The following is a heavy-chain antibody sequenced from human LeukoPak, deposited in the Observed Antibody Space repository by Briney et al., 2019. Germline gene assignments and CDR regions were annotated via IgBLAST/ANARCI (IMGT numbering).Heavy chain of an antibody. CDR2: ISYDGSNK. CDR1: GFTFSSYA. J-gene: IGHJ6*02. CDR3: ARSQYYDFWSGYYTGDPPYGMDV. V-gene: IGHV3-30*04. Sequence: PGGSLRLSCAASGFTFSSYAMHWVRQAPGKGLEWVAVISYDGSNKYYADSVKGRFTISRDNSKNTLYLQMNSLRAEDTAVYYCARSQYYDFWSGYYTGDPPYGMDVWGQGTTVTVSS. D-gene: IGHD3-3*01.